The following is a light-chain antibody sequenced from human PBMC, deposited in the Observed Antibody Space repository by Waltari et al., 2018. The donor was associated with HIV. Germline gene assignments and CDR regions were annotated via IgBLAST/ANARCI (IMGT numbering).Light chain of an antibody. CDR1: KLGDKY. J-gene: IGLJ2*01. Sequence: SYELTQPPSVSVSPGQTASITCSGDKLGDKYACWYQQKPGQSPVLVIYQDSKRPSGIPEPFSGSNSGNTATLTISGTQAMDEADYYCQAWDRSTAGVVFGRGTNLTVL. V-gene: IGLV3-1*01. CDR3: QAWDRSTAGVV. CDR2: QDS.